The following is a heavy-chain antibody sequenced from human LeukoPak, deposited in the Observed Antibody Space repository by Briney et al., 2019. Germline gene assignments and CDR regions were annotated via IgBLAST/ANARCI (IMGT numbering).Heavy chain of an antibody. CDR3: AGTSPSRFGELLDKLGNDY. V-gene: IGHV1-18*01. Sequence: ASVKVSCKASGYTFTSYGISWVRQAPGQGLEWMGWISAYNGNTNYAQKLQGRVTMTTDTSTSTAYMELRSLRSDDTAVYYCAGTSPSRFGELLDKLGNDYWGQGTLVTVSS. CDR1: GYTFTSYG. D-gene: IGHD3-10*01. CDR2: ISAYNGNT. J-gene: IGHJ4*02.